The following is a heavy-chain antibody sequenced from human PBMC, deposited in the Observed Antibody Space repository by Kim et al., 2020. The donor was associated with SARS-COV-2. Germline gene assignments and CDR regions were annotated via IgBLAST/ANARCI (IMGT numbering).Heavy chain of an antibody. Sequence: SETLSLSCAVYGESFSGHYWSWIRQPPGKGLEWIGEINHSGRTNYNPSLKSRVTISVDTSKNQFSLRLRSVTAADTARYYCARGRTGGEMILVGMTGAESYFDYWGLGTLVTVSS. CDR3: ARGRTGGEMILVGMTGAESYFDY. J-gene: IGHJ4*02. CDR2: INHSGRT. CDR1: GESFSGHY. V-gene: IGHV4-34*01. D-gene: IGHD3-22*01.